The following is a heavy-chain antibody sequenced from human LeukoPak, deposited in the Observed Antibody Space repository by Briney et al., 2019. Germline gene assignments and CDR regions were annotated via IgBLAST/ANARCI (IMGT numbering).Heavy chain of an antibody. CDR1: GASLSSYY. V-gene: IGHV4-59*01. CDR3: ATGYYEPFAT. Sequence: NPSETLSLTCTVPGASLSSYYWYWLRQCPRKRLEWIGYISDTGKTDATPSLKSRVSISLDTSKKQFSLRLRSVTSADSAVYYCATGYYEPFATWGPGILVTVSS. CDR2: ISDTGKT. D-gene: IGHD3-22*01. J-gene: IGHJ5*02.